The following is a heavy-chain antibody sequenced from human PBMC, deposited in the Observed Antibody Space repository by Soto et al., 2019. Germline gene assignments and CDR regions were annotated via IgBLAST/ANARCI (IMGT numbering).Heavy chain of an antibody. V-gene: IGHV4-34*01. Sequence: QVQLQQWGAGLLKPSETLSLTCAVYGGSLSGYYGNWIRQSPGKGLEWIGEINYSGITNYNPSLRCRVTISIDTSKNQFSLNLSSVTAADTAVYYCARTRTLDVWGQGNTVTVSS. J-gene: IGHJ6*02. CDR2: INYSGIT. CDR3: ARTRTLDV. CDR1: GGSLSGYY. D-gene: IGHD4-17*01.